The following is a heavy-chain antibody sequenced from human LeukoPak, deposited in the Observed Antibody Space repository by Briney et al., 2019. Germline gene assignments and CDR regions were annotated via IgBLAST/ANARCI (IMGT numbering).Heavy chain of an antibody. D-gene: IGHD4-17*01. Sequence: SETLSLTCTVSGGSISSYYWSWIRQPAGKGLEWIGRIYTSGSTNYNPSLKSRVTMSVDTSKNQFSLKLSSVTAADTAVYYCARDFIRVTTWVNWFDPWGQGTLVTVSS. CDR2: IYTSGST. CDR1: GGSISSYY. CDR3: ARDFIRVTTWVNWFDP. V-gene: IGHV4-4*07. J-gene: IGHJ5*02.